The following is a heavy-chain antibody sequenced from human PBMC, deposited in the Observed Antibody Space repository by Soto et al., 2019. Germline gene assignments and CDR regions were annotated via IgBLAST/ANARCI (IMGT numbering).Heavy chain of an antibody. CDR1: GFTFSTYA. D-gene: IGHD3-10*01. V-gene: IGHV3-23*01. Sequence: GGSLRLSCAASGFTFSTYAMAWVRQAPGKGLEWVSGVSASGLNTDYADPVKGRFYISRDNSKNTVYLQMNSLRAEDTAVYYCVKCDGSASYCYYFGSWGQGTLVTVSS. CDR3: VKCDGSASYCYYFGS. CDR2: VSASGLNT. J-gene: IGHJ4*02.